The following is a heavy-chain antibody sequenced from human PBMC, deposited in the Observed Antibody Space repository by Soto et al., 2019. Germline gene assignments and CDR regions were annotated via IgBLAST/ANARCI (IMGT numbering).Heavy chain of an antibody. D-gene: IGHD6-19*01. CDR1: GFTFSDYA. V-gene: IGHV3-30*18. J-gene: IGHJ4*02. CDR2: VSHDGRNT. Sequence: VQLVESGGGVVQPGRSLRLSCAASGFTFSDYAMHWVRQAPGKGLEWVAVVSHDGRNTHYADSVKGRFTISRDSSKNTVALEMTSLRAEDAAVYYCAKGGRQWLVTSDFNYWGQGALVTVSS. CDR3: AKGGRQWLVTSDFNY.